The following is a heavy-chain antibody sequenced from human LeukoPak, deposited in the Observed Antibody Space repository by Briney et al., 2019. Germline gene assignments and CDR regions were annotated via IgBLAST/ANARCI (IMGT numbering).Heavy chain of an antibody. D-gene: IGHD6-13*01. V-gene: IGHV3-7*01. CDR1: EFTLSNYW. CDR3: AREVPGGSSWFDY. CDR2: IKEDGGVK. Sequence: GGSLRLSCAASEFTLSNYWLSWVRQAPGKGLEWVANIKEDGGVKNYVASVKGRFTISRDNAKNSLYLQMNSLRAEDTAVYYCAREVPGGSSWFDYWGQGTLVTVSS. J-gene: IGHJ4*02.